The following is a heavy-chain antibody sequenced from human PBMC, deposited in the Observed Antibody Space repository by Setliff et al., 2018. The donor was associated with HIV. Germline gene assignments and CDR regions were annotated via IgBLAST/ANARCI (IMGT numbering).Heavy chain of an antibody. Sequence: GGSLRLSCAASGFTFNSYAIHWVRQAPGKGLEWVAVISYDASKKYYADSVKGRFTISRDNAKNSLYLQMNSLRAEDTAVYYCARDGDYYDSSGYWRDTNWYLDLWGRGTPVTVSS. J-gene: IGHJ2*01. CDR2: ISYDASKK. D-gene: IGHD3-22*01. CDR1: GFTFNSYA. CDR3: ARDGDYYDSSGYWRDTNWYLDL. V-gene: IGHV3-30*04.